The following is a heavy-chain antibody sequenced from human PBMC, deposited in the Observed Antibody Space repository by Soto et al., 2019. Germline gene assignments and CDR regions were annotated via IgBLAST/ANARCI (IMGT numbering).Heavy chain of an antibody. Sequence: ASVKVSCMASGYTFTSYAMHWVRQAPGQRLEWMGWINAGNGNTKYSQKFQGRVTITRDTSASTAYMELSSLRSEDTAVYYCARAVLWHWGKSGMDVWGQGTTVTVSS. CDR1: GYTFTSYA. CDR3: ARAVLWHWGKSGMDV. D-gene: IGHD3-10*01. V-gene: IGHV1-3*01. J-gene: IGHJ6*02. CDR2: INAGNGNT.